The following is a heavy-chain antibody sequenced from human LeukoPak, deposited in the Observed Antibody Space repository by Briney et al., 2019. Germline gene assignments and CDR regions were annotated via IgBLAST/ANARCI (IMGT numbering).Heavy chain of an antibody. J-gene: IGHJ6*03. D-gene: IGHD2-2*01. Sequence: PGGSLRHSCAASGFTFSSYDMSWVRQAPGKGLEWVSSITLSGGSTFYADSVKGRFTISRDNSKNTLYLQMNSLGAEDTAVYYCAKRGNPAVGHHYLDVWGKGTTVSVSS. V-gene: IGHV3-23*01. CDR3: AKRGNPAVGHHYLDV. CDR1: GFTFSSYD. CDR2: ITLSGGST.